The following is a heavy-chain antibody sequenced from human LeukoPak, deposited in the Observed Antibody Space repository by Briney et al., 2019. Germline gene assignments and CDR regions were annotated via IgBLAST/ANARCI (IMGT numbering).Heavy chain of an antibody. CDR2: ISGSGGST. J-gene: IGHJ4*02. CDR3: AIFTYPPCSGGSCSNPPFDY. CDR1: GFTFSSYA. V-gene: IGHV3-23*01. Sequence: PGGSLRLSCAASGFTFSSYAMSWVRQAPGKGLEWVSAISGSGGSTYYADSVKGRFTISRDNSKNTLYLQMNSLRAEDTAVYYCAIFTYPPCSGGSCSNPPFDYWGQGTLVTVSS. D-gene: IGHD2-15*01.